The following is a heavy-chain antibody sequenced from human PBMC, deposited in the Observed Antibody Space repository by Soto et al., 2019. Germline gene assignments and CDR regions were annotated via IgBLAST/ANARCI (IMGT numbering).Heavy chain of an antibody. Sequence: QVQLVESGGGVVQPWRSPRLSCAASGFTFTSYAMHWVRQAPGKGLEWVAFISYDGSDKYYAESVRGRFTISRDDSKNTLFLQLNSLTTEDTAVYYCAKDNPAVDHLGQGTLVTVSS. J-gene: IGHJ4*02. V-gene: IGHV3-30*18. CDR3: AKDNPAVDH. CDR1: GFTFTSYA. CDR2: ISYDGSDK.